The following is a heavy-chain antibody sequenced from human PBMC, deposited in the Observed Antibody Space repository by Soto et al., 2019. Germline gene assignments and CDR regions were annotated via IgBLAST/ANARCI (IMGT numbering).Heavy chain of an antibody. D-gene: IGHD3-10*01. V-gene: IGHV1-2*02. CDR2: INPKTGGT. Sequence: ASVKVSCKASGYTFTDYYLHWLRQAPGQGLEWLGWINPKTGGTNYAQKFQGRVTMTRDTSISTVYMEMSGLRSEDTAVYYCARVRRGYYYGSGSYAPFDPWGQVTLVTVSS. CDR1: GYTFTDYY. CDR3: ARVRRGYYYGSGSYAPFDP. J-gene: IGHJ5*02.